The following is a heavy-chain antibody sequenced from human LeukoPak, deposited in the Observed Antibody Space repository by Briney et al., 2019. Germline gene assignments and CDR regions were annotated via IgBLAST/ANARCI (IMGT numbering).Heavy chain of an antibody. D-gene: IGHD2-8*02. CDR3: AKDPGASVSGFYMDV. J-gene: IGHJ6*03. CDR1: GFTFRNYG. Sequence: GGSLRLSCAASGFTFRNYGMHWVRQATGKGLEWVSFIWSDGNNRFYADSVKGRFTISRDNSKNMLYLQMNTLRAEDTALYYCAKDPGASVSGFYMDVWGKGTTVIVSS. CDR2: IWSDGNNR. V-gene: IGHV3-30*02.